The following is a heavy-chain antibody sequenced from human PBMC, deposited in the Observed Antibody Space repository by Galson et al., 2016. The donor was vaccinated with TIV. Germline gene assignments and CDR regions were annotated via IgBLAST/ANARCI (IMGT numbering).Heavy chain of an antibody. D-gene: IGHD2/OR15-2a*01. J-gene: IGHJ6*03. CDR2: LIPMFGIT. V-gene: IGHV1-69*13. CDR3: ARSNSYNFYYMAV. CDR1: GVTFSSYA. Sequence: SVKVSCKASGVTFSSYAISWVRQAPGQGLEWMGGLIPMFGITNYAQRFQGRVTITAVGSTSTAYMELSSLRSEDTAVYYCARSNSYNFYYMAVWGQGTTVTVSS.